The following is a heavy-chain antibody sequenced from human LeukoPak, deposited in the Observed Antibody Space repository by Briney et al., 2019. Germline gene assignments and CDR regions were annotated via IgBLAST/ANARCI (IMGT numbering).Heavy chain of an antibody. Sequence: SGGSLRLSCAASGFTFSSYSMNWVRQAPGKGLEWVALISYDGGNEYYADPVKGRFTISRDNSKNTLYLQMNSLRVEDTALYYCAKDPSLRTTLPLWGQGTLVTVSS. CDR3: AKDPSLRTTLPL. D-gene: IGHD1-1*01. V-gene: IGHV3-30*18. CDR1: GFTFSSYS. CDR2: ISYDGGNE. J-gene: IGHJ4*02.